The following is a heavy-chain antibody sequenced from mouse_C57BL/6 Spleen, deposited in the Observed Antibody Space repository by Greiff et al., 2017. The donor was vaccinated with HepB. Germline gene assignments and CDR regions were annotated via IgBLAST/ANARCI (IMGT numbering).Heavy chain of an antibody. V-gene: IGHV14-4*01. CDR3: TTRPTMVTTDYFDY. Sequence: DVKLQESGAELVRPGASVKLSCTASGFNIKDDYMHWVKQRPEQGLEWIGWIDPENGDTEYASKFQGKATITADTSSNTAYLQLSSLTSEDTAVYYCTTRPTMVTTDYFDYWGQGTTLTVSS. CDR2: IDPENGDT. CDR1: GFNIKDDY. D-gene: IGHD2-9*01. J-gene: IGHJ2*01.